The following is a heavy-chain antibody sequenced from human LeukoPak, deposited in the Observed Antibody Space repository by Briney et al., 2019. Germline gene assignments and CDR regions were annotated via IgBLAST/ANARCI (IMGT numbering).Heavy chain of an antibody. Sequence: SETLSLTCTVSGGSISSSSYYWGWIRQPPGKGLEWIGSIYYSGSTYYNPSLKSRVTISVDTSKNQFSLKLSSVTAADTAVYYCASTKMTLLLYVFDPWGQGTLVTVSS. J-gene: IGHJ5*02. CDR2: IYYSGST. CDR3: ASTKMTLLLYVFDP. D-gene: IGHD2-15*01. CDR1: GGSISSSSYY. V-gene: IGHV4-39*01.